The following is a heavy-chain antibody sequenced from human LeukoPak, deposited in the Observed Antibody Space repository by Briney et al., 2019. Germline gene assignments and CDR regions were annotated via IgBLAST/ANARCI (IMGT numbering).Heavy chain of an antibody. CDR1: GGSISSSSYY. Sequence: PSETLSLTCTVSGGSISSSSYYWGWIRQPPGKGLEWIGSIYYSGSTYYNPSLKSRVAISVDKSKNQFSLKLSSVTAADTAVYYCARVKSSGIYFDYWGQGTLVTVSS. J-gene: IGHJ4*02. V-gene: IGHV4-39*07. D-gene: IGHD3-10*01. CDR3: ARVKSSGIYFDY. CDR2: IYYSGST.